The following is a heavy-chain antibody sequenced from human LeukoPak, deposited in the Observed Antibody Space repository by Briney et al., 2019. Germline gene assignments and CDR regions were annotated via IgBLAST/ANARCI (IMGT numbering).Heavy chain of an antibody. CDR2: ISGSGGST. CDR1: GFTFSSYS. CDR3: AKVGYCSSTSCYNYYYYMDV. V-gene: IGHV3-23*01. Sequence: GGSLRLSCAASGFTFSSYSMNWVRQAPGKGLEWVSAISGSGGSTYYADSVKGRFTISRDNSKNTLYLQMNSLRAEDTAVYYCAKVGYCSSTSCYNYYYYMDVWGKGTTVTVSS. D-gene: IGHD2-2*02. J-gene: IGHJ6*03.